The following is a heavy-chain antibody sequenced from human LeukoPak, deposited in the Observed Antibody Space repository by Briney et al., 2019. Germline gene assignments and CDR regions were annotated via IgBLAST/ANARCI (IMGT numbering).Heavy chain of an antibody. V-gene: IGHV3-66*02. CDR3: ARADVIAIFDC. D-gene: IGHD2-21*01. J-gene: IGHJ4*02. Sequence: GGSLRLSCAASGFTFSDYSMNWVRQAPGKGLEWVSIIYSGGSRYYADSVKGRFTISRDDSQNTLYLQMNSLRAEDTAVYYCARADVIAIFDCWGQGTLVTVSS. CDR2: IYSGGSR. CDR1: GFTFSDYS.